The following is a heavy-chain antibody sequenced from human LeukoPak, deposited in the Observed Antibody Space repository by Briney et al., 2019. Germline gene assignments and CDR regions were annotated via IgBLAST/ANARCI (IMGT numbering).Heavy chain of an antibody. Sequence: PGGSLRLSCAASGFTFSSYGMSWVRQAPGKGLEWVSAISGSGGSTYYADSVKGRFTISRDNSKNTLYLQMNSLRAEDTAVYYCAKGASSGWYGLMDYWGQGTLVTVSS. J-gene: IGHJ4*02. CDR1: GFTFSSYG. CDR3: AKGASSGWYGLMDY. V-gene: IGHV3-23*01. D-gene: IGHD6-19*01. CDR2: ISGSGGST.